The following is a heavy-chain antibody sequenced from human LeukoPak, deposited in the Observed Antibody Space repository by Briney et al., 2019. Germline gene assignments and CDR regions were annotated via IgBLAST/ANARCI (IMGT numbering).Heavy chain of an antibody. CDR1: GGSISSYY. D-gene: IGHD1-7*01. V-gene: IGHV4-39*07. CDR2: IFYSGST. CDR3: ARGRGYNWNYGGIDY. Sequence: SETLSLTCTVSGGSISSYYWGWVRQPPGKGLEWIGNIFYSGSTYYSPSLKSRVTISLDTSKNQFSLKLSSVTAADTAVYYCARGRGYNWNYGGIDYWGQGTLVTVSS. J-gene: IGHJ4*02.